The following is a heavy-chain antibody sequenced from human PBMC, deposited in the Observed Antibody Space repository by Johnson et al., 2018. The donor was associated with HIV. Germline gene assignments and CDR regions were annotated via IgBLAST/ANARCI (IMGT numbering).Heavy chain of an antibody. CDR3: ARLKNGAFDI. Sequence: EVQLVESGGGLIQPGGSLRLSCAASGFTVSSNYMSWVRQAPGKGLEWVSIIYSDGSTSFADSVKGRFPISRDNSKNTLFLQMNSLRVEDTAVYYCARLKNGAFDIWGQGTMVTVSS. D-gene: IGHD2-8*01. CDR1: GFTVSSNY. CDR2: IYSDGST. V-gene: IGHV3-53*01. J-gene: IGHJ3*02.